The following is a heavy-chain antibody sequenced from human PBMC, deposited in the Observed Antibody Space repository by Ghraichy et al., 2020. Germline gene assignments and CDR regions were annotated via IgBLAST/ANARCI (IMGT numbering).Heavy chain of an antibody. CDR2: IYYSGST. J-gene: IGHJ6*02. D-gene: IGHD2-2*01. CDR3: ARSAAMVFVRYYYYYYYGMDV. Sequence: SETLSLTCTVSGGSISSSSYYWGWIRQPPGKGLEWIGSIYYSGSTYYNPSLKSRVTISVDTSKNQFSLKLSSVTAADTAVYYCARSAAMVFVRYYYYYYYGMDVWGQGTTVTVS. V-gene: IGHV4-39*01. CDR1: GGSISSSSYY.